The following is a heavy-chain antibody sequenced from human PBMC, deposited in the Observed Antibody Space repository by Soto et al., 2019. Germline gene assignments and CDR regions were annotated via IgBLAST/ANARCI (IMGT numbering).Heavy chain of an antibody. CDR2: ISSSSSTI. CDR3: AGGPEGDVLLWFGGLYGMDV. Sequence: EVQLVESGGGLVQPGGSLRLSCAASGFTFSSYSMNWVRQAPGKGLEWVSYISSSSSTIYYADSVKGRFTISRDNAKNSLYRQMNSLRAEDRAVYDCAGGPEGDVLLWFGGLYGMDVWGQGTTVTVSS. D-gene: IGHD3-10*01. CDR1: GFTFSSYS. V-gene: IGHV3-48*01. J-gene: IGHJ6*02.